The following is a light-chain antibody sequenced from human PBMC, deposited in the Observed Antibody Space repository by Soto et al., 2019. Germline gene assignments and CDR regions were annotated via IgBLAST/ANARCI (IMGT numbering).Light chain of an antibody. CDR3: QQYGSSPLT. CDR1: QSVSSN. J-gene: IGKJ5*01. V-gene: IGKV3-20*01. CDR2: GAS. Sequence: ELVMTQSPATLSVSPGERATLSCRASQSVSSNLAWHQQKPGQAPRLLIYGASSRATGIPDRFSGSGSGTDFTLTISRLEPEDFAVYYCQQYGSSPLTFGQGTRLEIK.